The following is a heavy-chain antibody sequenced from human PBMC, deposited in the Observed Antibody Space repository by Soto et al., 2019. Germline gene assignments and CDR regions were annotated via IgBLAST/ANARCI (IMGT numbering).Heavy chain of an antibody. CDR3: ASSGGGYFDY. J-gene: IGHJ4*02. D-gene: IGHD6-6*01. CDR1: GFTFNSYA. CDR2: ISGSGGTT. V-gene: IGHV3-23*01. Sequence: EVQLLESGGGLVQPGGSLRLSCAASGFTFNSYAMDWVRQAPGRGLEWVSSISGSGGTTYYADSVKGRFTASRDNSKNTLYLQMNSLRAEDTAGYYCASSGGGYFDYWGQGTLVTVSS.